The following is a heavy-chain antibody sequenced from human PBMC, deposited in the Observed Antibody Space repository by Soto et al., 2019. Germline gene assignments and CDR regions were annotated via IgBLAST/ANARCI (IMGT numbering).Heavy chain of an antibody. CDR2: ISAHNGNT. CDR1: GYAFTTYG. CDR3: ARGRYGDY. J-gene: IGHJ4*02. Sequence: QVHLVQSGAEVKKPGASVKVSCQASGYAFTTYGITWVRQAPGQGLEWMGWISAHNGNTNYAQKLQGRVTVTRDTSTSTAYXEXXXXXXXXXXXYYCARGRYGDYWGQGALVTVSS. V-gene: IGHV1-18*01. D-gene: IGHD1-1*01.